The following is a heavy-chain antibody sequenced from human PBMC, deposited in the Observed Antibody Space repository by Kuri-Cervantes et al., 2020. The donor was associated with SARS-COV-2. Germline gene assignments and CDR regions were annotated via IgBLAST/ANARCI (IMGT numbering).Heavy chain of an antibody. D-gene: IGHD3-22*01. CDR2: KKQEGREK. V-gene: IGHV3-7*02. CDR1: GITFSSSW. J-gene: IGHJ4*02. Sequence: GGSLRSSCAAFGITFSSSWMSWVRQAPGKGLEWVANKKQEGREKYYVDSVKGRFTISRDNAKDSLYLQMNSLRAEDTAVYYCAMKSTRNNYYDSSGSFDYWGQGTLVTVSS. CDR3: AMKSTRNNYYDSSGSFDY.